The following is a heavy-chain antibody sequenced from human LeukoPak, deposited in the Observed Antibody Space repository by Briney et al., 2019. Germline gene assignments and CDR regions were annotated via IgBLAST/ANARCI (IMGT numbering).Heavy chain of an antibody. CDR3: DVGYDY. CDR2: SRNKENRYST. CDR1: GFSFIVYY. Sequence: GGSLRLSCAASGFSFIVYYMAWVRQAPGKGLEWVGLSRNKENRYSTEYGASVKGRVTISRDDSKNLMYLEMKSLKSEDTAVYYCDVGYDYWWQGTLDTVSS. V-gene: IGHV3-72*01. D-gene: IGHD5-18*01. J-gene: IGHJ4*02.